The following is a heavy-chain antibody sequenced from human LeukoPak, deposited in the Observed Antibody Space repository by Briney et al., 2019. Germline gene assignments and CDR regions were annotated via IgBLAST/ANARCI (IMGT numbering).Heavy chain of an antibody. CDR2: IYYSGST. J-gene: IGHJ4*02. CDR3: ARGGYVEWGYYFDY. D-gene: IGHD3-16*01. Sequence: SETLSLTCTVSGGSISSSSYYWGWIRQPPGKGLEWVGNIYYSGSTCYNPSLKSRVTISMDTSKHQFSLRLTSVTAAETVVYYCARGGYVEWGYYFDYWGQGTLVTVSS. CDR1: GGSISSSSYY. V-gene: IGHV4-39*01.